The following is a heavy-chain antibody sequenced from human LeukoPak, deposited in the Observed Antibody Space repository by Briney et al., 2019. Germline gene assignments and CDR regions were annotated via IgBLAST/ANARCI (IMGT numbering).Heavy chain of an antibody. J-gene: IGHJ3*02. CDR3: ARDRFSYYDFWSGYTPESDAFDI. Sequence: SVKVSCKASGGTLSRYAISWVRQAPGQGLEWMGGIIASFGTANYAQKFQGRVTISADESSGTAYMELSRLRSDDTAVYYCARDRFSYYDFWSGYTPESDAFDIWGQGTMVTVSS. CDR2: IIASFGTA. CDR1: GGTLSRYA. V-gene: IGHV1-69*13. D-gene: IGHD3-3*01.